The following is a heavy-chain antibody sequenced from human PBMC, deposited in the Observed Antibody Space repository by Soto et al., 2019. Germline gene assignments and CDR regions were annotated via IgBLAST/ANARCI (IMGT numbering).Heavy chain of an antibody. V-gene: IGHV3-11*01. CDR3: ARDRVEQLWLAPYYYYYMDV. J-gene: IGHJ6*03. CDR1: GFTFSDYY. D-gene: IGHD5-18*01. CDR2: ISSSGSTI. Sequence: GGSLRLSCAASGFTFSDYYMSWIRQAPGKGLEWVSYISSSGSTIYYADSVKGRFTISRDNAKNSLYLQMNSLRAEDTAVYYCARDRVEQLWLAPYYYYYMDVWGKGTTVTVSS.